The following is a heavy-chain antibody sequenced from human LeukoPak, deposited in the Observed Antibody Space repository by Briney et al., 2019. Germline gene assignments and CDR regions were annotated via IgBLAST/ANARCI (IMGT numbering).Heavy chain of an antibody. CDR3: ARGVVAAAVFDY. CDR1: GFTVSSKY. J-gene: IGHJ4*02. CDR2: IYSGGTT. V-gene: IGHV3-53*01. D-gene: IGHD2-15*01. Sequence: GGSLRLSCAASGFTVSSKYMSWVRQAPGKGLEWVSVIYSGGTTYYGDSVKGRFTISRDNSKNTVSLQMISLRAEDTAVYYCARGVVAAAVFDYWGQGTLVTVSP.